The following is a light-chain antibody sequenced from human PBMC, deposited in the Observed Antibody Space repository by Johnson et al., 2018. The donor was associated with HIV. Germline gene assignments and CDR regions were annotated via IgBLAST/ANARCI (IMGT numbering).Light chain of an antibody. CDR3: GTWDSSRSSGIYV. V-gene: IGLV1-51*02. CDR2: ENN. J-gene: IGLJ1*01. Sequence: QSVLTQPPSVSAAPGQRVTISCSGSSSNIGDNYVSWYQQLPGTAPKLLIYENNKLPSGIPDRFFGSKSGTSATLGITGLQTGDEADYYCGTWDSSRSSGIYVFGTGTEVTVL. CDR1: SSNIGDNY.